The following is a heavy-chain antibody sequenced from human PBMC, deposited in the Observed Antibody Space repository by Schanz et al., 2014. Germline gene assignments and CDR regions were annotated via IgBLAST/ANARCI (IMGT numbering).Heavy chain of an antibody. CDR3: ARGNRLQYYDDIWGSYRDPSELDY. CDR1: GGTFSSDT. Sequence: QVHLVQSGAEVKKPGSSVKVSCKASGGTFSSDTFSWVRQAPGQGLEWMGRIVPIAGITNYAQRFQGRVTITADRSTSTAYMELSSLRSEDTAFYYCARGNRLQYYDDIWGSYRDPSELDYWGQGTLVTVSS. V-gene: IGHV1-69*02. D-gene: IGHD3-16*02. J-gene: IGHJ4*02. CDR2: IVPIAGIT.